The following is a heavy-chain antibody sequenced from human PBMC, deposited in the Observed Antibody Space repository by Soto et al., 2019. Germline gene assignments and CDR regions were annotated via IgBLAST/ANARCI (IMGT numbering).Heavy chain of an antibody. J-gene: IGHJ6*03. D-gene: IGHD3-22*01. CDR2: ISSTGGST. V-gene: IGHV3-23*01. CDR1: GFTFSSYA. Sequence: PGGSLRLSCAASGFTFSSYAMSWVRQAPGKGLEWVSAISSTGGSTYYADSVKGRFTISRDNSRNTLYLQMNSLRAEDTAVYYCAKASTTMIYYFYYYMDVWGKGTTVTVSS. CDR3: AKASTTMIYYFYYYMDV.